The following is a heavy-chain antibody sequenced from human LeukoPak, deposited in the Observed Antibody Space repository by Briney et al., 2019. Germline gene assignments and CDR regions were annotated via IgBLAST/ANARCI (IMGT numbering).Heavy chain of an antibody. J-gene: IGHJ4*02. CDR2: IKQDGSEK. D-gene: IGHD2-8*01. CDR3: ARGDGVGRTNGGYYFAY. Sequence: GALRLSCAASGFTFSSYWMSWVRQAPGKGLEWVANIKQDGSEKYYVDSVKGRFTISRDNAKNSLYLQMNSLRAEDTAVYYCARGDGVGRTNGGYYFAYWGQGTLVTVSS. CDR1: GFTFSSYW. V-gene: IGHV3-7*01.